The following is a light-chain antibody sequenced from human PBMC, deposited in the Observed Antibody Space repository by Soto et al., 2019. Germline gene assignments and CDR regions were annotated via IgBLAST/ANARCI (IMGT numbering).Light chain of an antibody. CDR3: QQRSNWWT. CDR2: DAS. CDR1: QSVSTY. J-gene: IGKJ1*01. Sequence: EVVLTQSPATLSLSPGERATLSCRASQSVSTYLVCYQQKPGQAPRLLIYDASNRATGIPARFSGSGSGTDVTLTISRLEPEDFAVYYCQQRSNWWTFGQGTKVDI. V-gene: IGKV3-11*01.